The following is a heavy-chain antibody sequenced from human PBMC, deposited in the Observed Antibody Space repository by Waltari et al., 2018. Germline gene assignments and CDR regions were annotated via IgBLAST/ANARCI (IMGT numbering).Heavy chain of an antibody. J-gene: IGHJ5*02. CDR2: IYYSGST. CDR3: ARGGYDVWSGYWVGNWFDP. Sequence: QVQLQESGPGLVKPSETLSLTCTVSGGSISSYYWSWIRQPPGKGLEWIGYIYYSGSTNYTPSLKRRVTISVDTSKNQFSLKLSSVTAADTAVYYCARGGYDVWSGYWVGNWFDPWGQGTLVTVSS. D-gene: IGHD3-3*01. CDR1: GGSISSYY. V-gene: IGHV4-59*01.